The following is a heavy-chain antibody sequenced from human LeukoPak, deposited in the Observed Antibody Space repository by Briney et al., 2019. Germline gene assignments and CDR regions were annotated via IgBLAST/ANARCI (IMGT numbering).Heavy chain of an antibody. V-gene: IGHV4-34*01. J-gene: IGHJ4*02. CDR1: GAPFSNFY. CDR2: INHSGYT. Sequence: SETLSLTCAVSGAPFSNFYWSWIRQYPGKGLEWIGEINHSGYTNYNPSLKSRVTISVDTPKNQFSLKVNSVTAADTAVYYCARQLYGSDYWGQETLVTVSS. CDR3: ARQLYGSDY. D-gene: IGHD1-1*01.